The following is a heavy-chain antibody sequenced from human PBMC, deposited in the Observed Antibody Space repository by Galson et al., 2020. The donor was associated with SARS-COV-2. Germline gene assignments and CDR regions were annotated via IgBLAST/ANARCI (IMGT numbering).Heavy chain of an antibody. CDR3: AREDIVVVVAAIASGLHY. CDR2: ISYDGSNK. CDR1: GFTFSSYA. V-gene: IGHV3-30*04. Sequence: QLGESLKISCAASGFTFSSYAMHWVRQAPGKGLEWVAVISYDGSNKYYADSVKGRFTISRDNSKNTLYLQMNSLRAEDTAVYYCAREDIVVVVAAIASGLHYWGQGTLVTVSS. J-gene: IGHJ4*02. D-gene: IGHD2-15*01.